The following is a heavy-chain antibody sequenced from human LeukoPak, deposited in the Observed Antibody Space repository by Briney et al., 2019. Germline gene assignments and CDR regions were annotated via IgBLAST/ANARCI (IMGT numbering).Heavy chain of an antibody. J-gene: IGHJ4*02. CDR2: IKEDGSET. V-gene: IGHV3-7*01. Sequence: GGSLRLSCAASGFTFRSYWMGWVRQAPGKGLEWLANIKEDGSETYYLDSVKGRFIISRDNAENSLYLQTSSLRAEDTAVYYCARDATRGGDFDSWGQGTLVTVSS. D-gene: IGHD2-15*01. CDR3: ARDATRGGDFDS. CDR1: GFTFRSYW.